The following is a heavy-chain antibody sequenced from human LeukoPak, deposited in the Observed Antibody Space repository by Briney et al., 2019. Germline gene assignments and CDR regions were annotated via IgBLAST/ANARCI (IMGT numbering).Heavy chain of an antibody. J-gene: IGHJ6*03. Sequence: PSETLSLTCTVSGGSISSYYWSWIRQPPGKGLEWIGYIYYSGSTNYNPSLKSRVTISVDTSKNQFSLKLSSVTAADTAVYYCVGMVRGVMSYYYYMDVWGKGTTVTVSS. CDR3: VGMVRGVMSYYYYMDV. D-gene: IGHD3-10*01. CDR2: IYYSGST. CDR1: GGSISSYY. V-gene: IGHV4-59*01.